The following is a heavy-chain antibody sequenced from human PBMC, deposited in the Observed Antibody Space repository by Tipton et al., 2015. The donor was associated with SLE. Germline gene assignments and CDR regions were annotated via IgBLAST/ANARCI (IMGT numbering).Heavy chain of an antibody. Sequence: TLSLTCTVSGGSISKGGYYWSWIRHRPGNGLEWIGYIYYSGRTYYNPSLESRVSISIDTSKNQSSLNLFSVTAADTAVYYCARDRVVVGTGGWFDTWGQGTLVTVSA. CDR2: IYYSGRT. J-gene: IGHJ5*02. CDR1: GGSISKGGYY. V-gene: IGHV4-31*03. CDR3: ARDRVVVGTGGWFDT. D-gene: IGHD2-8*02.